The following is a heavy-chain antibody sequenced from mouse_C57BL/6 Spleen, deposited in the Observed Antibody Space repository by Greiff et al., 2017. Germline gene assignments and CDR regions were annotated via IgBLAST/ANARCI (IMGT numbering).Heavy chain of an antibody. Sequence: VQLQQSGAELMKPGASVKLSCKATGYTFTGYWIEWVKQRPGHGLEWIGEILPGSGSTNYTEQFKGKATFTADTSSNTAYMQLSSLTTKDSTIYYCASPYSNYVGNYFDYWGQGTTLTVSS. V-gene: IGHV1-9*01. CDR2: ILPGSGST. J-gene: IGHJ2*01. D-gene: IGHD2-5*01. CDR3: ASPYSNYVGNYFDY. CDR1: GYTFTGYW.